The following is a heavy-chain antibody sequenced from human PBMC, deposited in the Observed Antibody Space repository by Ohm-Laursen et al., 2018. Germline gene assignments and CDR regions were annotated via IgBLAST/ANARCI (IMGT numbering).Heavy chain of an antibody. J-gene: IGHJ5*02. CDR3: AKARSAVVFAASNH. CDR1: AFTLSSSE. V-gene: IGHV3-23*01. CDR2: ISGSGDNT. D-gene: IGHD2-15*01. Sequence: SLRLSCAASAFTLSSSEMNWVRQAPGKGLEWVSGISGSGDNTYYADSVKGRFTISRDSSENTVYFQMNDLRAEDTALYYCAKARSAVVFAASNHWGQGALVIVSS.